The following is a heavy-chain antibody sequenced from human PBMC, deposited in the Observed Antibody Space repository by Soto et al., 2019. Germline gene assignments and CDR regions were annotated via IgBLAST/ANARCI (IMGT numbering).Heavy chain of an antibody. CDR3: VKDVSPGGADV. Sequence: EVQLVESGGGLVQPGRSLRLSCVASGFTSHDYAMHWVRQTPGKGLEWVSGIYWGSNKIDYADSVKGRFTISRDNAKNSLFLQMNSLSADGTALYYCVKDVSPGGADVWGQGTTVSVSS. V-gene: IGHV3-9*02. D-gene: IGHD3-10*01. CDR1: GFTSHDYA. CDR2: IYWGSNKI. J-gene: IGHJ6*02.